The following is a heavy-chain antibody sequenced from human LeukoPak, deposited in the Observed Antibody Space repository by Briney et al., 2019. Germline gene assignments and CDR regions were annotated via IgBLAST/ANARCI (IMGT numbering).Heavy chain of an antibody. CDR1: GYTFTTYG. CDR2: ISTYSGNT. D-gene: IGHD6-13*01. J-gene: IGHJ5*02. CDR3: ARDGRGHWDTRIWYLGNWFDP. V-gene: IGHV1-18*01. Sequence: VSVKVSCKASGYTFTTYGISWVRQAPGQGPEWMGWISTYSGNTHYAQELQGRVTLTTDTSTSTAYMDLRSLRSDDTAVYYCARDGRGHWDTRIWYLGNWFDPWGQGTLVTVSS.